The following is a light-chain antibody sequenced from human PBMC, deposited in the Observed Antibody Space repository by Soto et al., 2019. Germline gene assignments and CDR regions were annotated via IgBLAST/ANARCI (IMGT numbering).Light chain of an antibody. J-gene: IGLJ2*01. CDR2: DVD. CDR3: NSYTSSGTYVL. CDR1: SIDVGTYSY. Sequence: QSALTQPASVSGSPGQSITISCTGSSIDVGTYSYVSWYQHHPGKAPKLMIYDVDNRPSGVSNRFSGSKSGNTASLTISGLQAEDEADYYCNSYTSSGTYVLFGGGTKQTVL. V-gene: IGLV2-14*03.